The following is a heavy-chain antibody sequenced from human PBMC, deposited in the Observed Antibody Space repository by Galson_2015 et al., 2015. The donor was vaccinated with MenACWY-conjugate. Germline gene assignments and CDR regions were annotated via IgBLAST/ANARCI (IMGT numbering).Heavy chain of an antibody. V-gene: IGHV4-61*01. CDR1: GGSVSSGSYH. CDR2: IYDSGST. J-gene: IGHJ4*02. Sequence: ETLSLTCTVSGGSVSSGSYHWSWIRQPPGKGLEWIGYIYDSGSTNYNPSLKSRVTISVDTSKNQFSLKLSSVTTADTAVYYCARWVAVKMIEYCGQGTLVTVSS. D-gene: IGHD6-19*01. CDR3: ARWVAVKMIEY.